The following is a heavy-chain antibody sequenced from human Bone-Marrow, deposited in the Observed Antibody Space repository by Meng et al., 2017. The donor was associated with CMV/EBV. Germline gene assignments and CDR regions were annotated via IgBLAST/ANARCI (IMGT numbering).Heavy chain of an antibody. CDR3: ARSSSGPFDY. J-gene: IGHJ4*02. CDR2: ISGSGGST. CDR1: GFTFSSYA. Sequence: GESLKISCAASGFTFSSYAMSWVRQAPGKGLEWVSAISGSGGSTYYADSVKGRFTISRDNSKNTLYLQMNSLRAEDTAVYYCARSSSGPFDYWGQGTLVTVSS. V-gene: IGHV3-23*01. D-gene: IGHD6-6*01.